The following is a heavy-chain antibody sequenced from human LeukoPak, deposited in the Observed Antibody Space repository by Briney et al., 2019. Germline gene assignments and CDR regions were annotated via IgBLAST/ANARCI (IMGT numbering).Heavy chain of an antibody. CDR2: ISSSGITI. D-gene: IGHD2-15*01. CDR1: GFTFSSYE. J-gene: IGHJ4*02. CDR3: ARLYCSGGSCYRSFDY. Sequence: GGSLRLSCAASGFTFSSYEMNWVRQAPGKGLDWVSYISSSGITIYYADSVTGRFTLSRDNAKNSLYLQMNSLRAEDTAVYYCARLYCSGGSCYRSFDYWGQGSLVTVSS. V-gene: IGHV3-48*03.